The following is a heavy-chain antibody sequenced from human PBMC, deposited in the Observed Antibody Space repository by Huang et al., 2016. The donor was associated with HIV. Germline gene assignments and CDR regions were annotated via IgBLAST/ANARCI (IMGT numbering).Heavy chain of an antibody. CDR3: ATSRSGSGWFLDI. CDR1: GGSLHGYY. V-gene: IGHV4-34*01. CDR2: VNHGGSN. Sequence: QVQLYQWGAGPLRPSETLSLTCGVSGGSLHGYYWNWLRQSPGRGLEWIGEVNHGGSNKYNPSLKSRVTISGDTSKIQFSLNLTSVTATDTADYYCATSRSGSGWFLDIWGRGTLVSVS. J-gene: IGHJ2*01. D-gene: IGHD6-19*01.